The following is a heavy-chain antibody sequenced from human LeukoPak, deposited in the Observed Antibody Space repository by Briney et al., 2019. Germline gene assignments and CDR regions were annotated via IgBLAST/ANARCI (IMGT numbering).Heavy chain of an antibody. CDR2: ISGSGGST. J-gene: IGHJ4*02. D-gene: IGHD3-10*01. CDR1: GFTFSSYA. Sequence: GGSLRLSCAASGFTFSSYAMSWVRQAPGKGLEWVSAISGSGGSTYYADSVRGRFTISRDNSKNTLYLQMNSLRAEDTAVYYCAKDYYGSGSYYFDYWGQGTLVTVSS. V-gene: IGHV3-23*01. CDR3: AKDYYGSGSYYFDY.